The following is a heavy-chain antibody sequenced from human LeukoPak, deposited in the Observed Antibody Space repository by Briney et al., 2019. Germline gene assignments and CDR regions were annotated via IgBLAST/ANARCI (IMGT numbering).Heavy chain of an antibody. CDR1: GFTFSSYS. CDR2: ISSSSSYI. V-gene: IGHV3-21*01. J-gene: IGHJ4*02. Sequence: GGSLRLPCAASGFTFSSYSMNWVRQAPGKGLEWVSSISSSSSYIYYADSVKGRFTISRDNAKNSLYLQMNSLRAEDTAVYYCAQDHHGWFGELLRYFDYWGQGTLVTVSS. CDR3: AQDHHGWFGELLRYFDY. D-gene: IGHD3-10*01.